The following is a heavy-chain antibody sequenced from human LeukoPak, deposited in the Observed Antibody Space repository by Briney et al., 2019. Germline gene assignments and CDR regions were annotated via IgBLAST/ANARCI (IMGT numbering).Heavy chain of an antibody. CDR2: IYYSGST. CDR3: ARGSSWSYYFDY. D-gene: IGHD6-13*01. V-gene: IGHV4-59*08. Sequence: SETLSLTCTVSGGSISSYYWSWIRQPPGKGLGWIGYIYYSGSTNYNPSLKSRVTISVDTSKNQFSLKVSSVTAADTAVYCCARGSSWSYYFDYWGQGTLVTVSS. J-gene: IGHJ4*02. CDR1: GGSISSYY.